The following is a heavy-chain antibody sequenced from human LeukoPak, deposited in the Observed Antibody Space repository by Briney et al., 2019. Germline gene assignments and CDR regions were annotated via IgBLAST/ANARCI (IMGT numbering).Heavy chain of an antibody. Sequence: GASVKVSCKASGFTFTSSAVQWVRQARGQRLEWIGWIVVGSGITNYAQKFQERVTITRDMSTSTAYMELSSLRSEDTAVYYCAAGVRSGGMDVWGKGTTVTVSS. J-gene: IGHJ6*04. CDR2: IVVGSGIT. CDR1: GFTFTSSA. CDR3: AAGVRSGGMDV. V-gene: IGHV1-58*01.